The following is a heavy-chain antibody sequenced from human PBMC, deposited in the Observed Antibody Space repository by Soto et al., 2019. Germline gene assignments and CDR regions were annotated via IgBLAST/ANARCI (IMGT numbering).Heavy chain of an antibody. V-gene: IGHV4-30-2*01. D-gene: IGHD4-4*01. CDR2: IYHSGST. Sequence: QLQLQESGSGLVKPSQTLSLTCAVSGGSISSGGYSWSWIRQPPGKGLERIGYIYHSGSTYYHPPLKSRIIISISRSKHQVSLELSSVPAADTAVYYCARGMTTVTTLDYWGQGTLVTVSS. CDR1: GGSISSGGYS. CDR3: ARGMTTVTTLDY. J-gene: IGHJ4*02.